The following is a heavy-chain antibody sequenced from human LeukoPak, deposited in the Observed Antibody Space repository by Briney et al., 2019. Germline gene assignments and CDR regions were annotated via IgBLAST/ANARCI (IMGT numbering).Heavy chain of an antibody. V-gene: IGHV4-59*02. CDR2: IYYSGRT. CDR3: ARVSGGYDYLTYFDY. Sequence: TLSLTCTVSGGSVSSYYWSWIRQPPGKGLEWIGYIYYSGRTNYNPSLKSRVIISVDTSKNQFSLKLSSVTAADTAVYYCARVSGGYDYLTYFDYWGQGTLVTVSS. D-gene: IGHD5-12*01. CDR1: GGSVSSYY. J-gene: IGHJ4*02.